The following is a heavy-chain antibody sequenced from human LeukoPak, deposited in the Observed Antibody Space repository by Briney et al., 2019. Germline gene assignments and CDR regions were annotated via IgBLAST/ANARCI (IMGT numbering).Heavy chain of an antibody. CDR2: IYYSGST. Sequence: PSETLSLTCTVSGGSISSGDYYWSWIRQPPGKGLEWIGYIYYSGSTYYNPALKSRVTISVDTSKNPFSLKLSSVTAADTAVYYCAGYCSSTSCYPLYYFDYWGQGTLVTVSS. V-gene: IGHV4-30-4*08. CDR3: AGYCSSTSCYPLYYFDY. CDR1: GGSISSGDYY. D-gene: IGHD2-2*01. J-gene: IGHJ4*02.